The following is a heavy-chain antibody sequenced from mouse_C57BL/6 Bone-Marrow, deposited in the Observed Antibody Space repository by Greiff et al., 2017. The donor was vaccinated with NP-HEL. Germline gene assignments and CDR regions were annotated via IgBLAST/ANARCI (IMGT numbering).Heavy chain of an antibody. V-gene: IGHV1-76*01. CDR3: ARILGYYYAMDY. CDR2: IYPGSGNT. CDR1: GYTFTDYY. J-gene: IGHJ4*01. Sequence: QVHVKQSGAELVRPGASVKLSCKASGYTFTDYYINWVKQRPGQGLEWIARIYPGSGNTYYNEKFKGKATLTAEKSSSTAYMQLSSLTSEDSAVYFCARILGYYYAMDYWGQGTSVTVSS.